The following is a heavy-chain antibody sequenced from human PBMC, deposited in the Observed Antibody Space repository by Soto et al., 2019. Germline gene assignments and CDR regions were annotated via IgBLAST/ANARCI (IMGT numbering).Heavy chain of an antibody. CDR1: GGSISSYY. Sequence: SETLSLTCTVSGGSISSYYWSWIRQPPGKGLEWIGYIYYSGSTNYNPSLKSRVTISVDTSKNQFSLKLSSVTAADTAVYYCARDTAMAPFDYWGQGTLVTVSS. J-gene: IGHJ4*02. D-gene: IGHD5-18*01. CDR3: ARDTAMAPFDY. CDR2: IYYSGST. V-gene: IGHV4-59*01.